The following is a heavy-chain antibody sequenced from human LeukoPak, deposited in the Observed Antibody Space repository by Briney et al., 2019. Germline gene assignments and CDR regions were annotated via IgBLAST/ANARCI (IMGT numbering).Heavy chain of an antibody. CDR1: GYTFTVYY. D-gene: IGHD3-22*01. CDR3: ARPAGGSGYYYFDY. CDR2: INPNSGGT. Sequence: RASVKVSCKDSGYTFTVYYMHWVRQAPGQGLEWMGWINPNSGGTNYAQKFQGRVTMTRDTSISTAYMELSRLRSDDTAVYYCARPAGGSGYYYFDYWGQGTLVTVSS. J-gene: IGHJ4*02. V-gene: IGHV1-2*02.